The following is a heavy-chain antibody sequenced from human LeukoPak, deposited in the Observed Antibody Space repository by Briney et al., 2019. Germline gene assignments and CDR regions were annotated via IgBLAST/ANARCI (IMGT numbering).Heavy chain of an antibody. J-gene: IGHJ4*02. D-gene: IGHD3-10*01. CDR3: ARVIVMVRGVIQSHYFDY. Sequence: SGTLSLTCAVSGSSISSSNWWSWVRQPPGKGLEWIGEIYHSGSTNYNPSLKSRVTISVDKSKNQFSLRLSSVTAADTAVYYCARVIVMVRGVIQSHYFDYWGQGTLVTVSS. CDR2: IYHSGST. V-gene: IGHV4-4*02. CDR1: GSSISSSNW.